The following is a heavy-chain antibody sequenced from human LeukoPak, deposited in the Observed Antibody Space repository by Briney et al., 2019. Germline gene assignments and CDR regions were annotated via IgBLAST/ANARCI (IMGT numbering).Heavy chain of an antibody. CDR1: GFAFSTYW. CDR3: ALNGREVPSGAFDI. V-gene: IGHV3-7*03. Sequence: GGSLRLSCAASGFAFSTYWMSWVRQAPGKGLEWVAKIKQDGSQNYYVDSVKGRFTISRDNAKNSLYLQMNSLRAEDTAVYYCALNGREVPSGAFDIWGQGTMVTVSS. J-gene: IGHJ3*02. CDR2: IKQDGSQN. D-gene: IGHD3-16*02.